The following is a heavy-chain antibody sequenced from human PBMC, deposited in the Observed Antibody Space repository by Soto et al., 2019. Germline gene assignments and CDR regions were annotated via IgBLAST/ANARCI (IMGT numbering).Heavy chain of an antibody. J-gene: IGHJ4*02. Sequence: GPTLVNPTQTLTLTCTFSGFSLSTSGVGVGWIRQPPGKALEWLALIYWNDDKRYSPSLKSRLTITKDTSKNQVVLTMTNMDPLDTATYYCAHSSPEVLRYFDWLLPKVDYFDYWGQGTLVTVS. CDR3: AHSSPEVLRYFDWLLPKVDYFDY. V-gene: IGHV2-5*01. CDR1: GFSLSTSGVG. D-gene: IGHD3-9*01. CDR2: IYWNDDK.